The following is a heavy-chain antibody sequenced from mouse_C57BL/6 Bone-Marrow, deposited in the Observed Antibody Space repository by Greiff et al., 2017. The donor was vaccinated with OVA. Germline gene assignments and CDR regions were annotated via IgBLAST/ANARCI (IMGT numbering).Heavy chain of an antibody. J-gene: IGHJ4*01. V-gene: IGHV1-81*01. Sequence: VQLQQSGAELARPGASVKLSCKASGYTFTSYGISWVKQRTGQGLEWIGEIYPRSGNTYYNEKFKGKATLTADKSSSTAYMELRSLTSEYSAVYFCARRLGRGGLYAMDYWGQGTSVTVSS. D-gene: IGHD4-1*01. CDR3: ARRLGRGGLYAMDY. CDR2: IYPRSGNT. CDR1: GYTFTSYG.